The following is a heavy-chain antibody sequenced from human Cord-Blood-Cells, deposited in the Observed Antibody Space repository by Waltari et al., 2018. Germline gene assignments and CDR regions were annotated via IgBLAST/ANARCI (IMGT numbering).Heavy chain of an antibody. D-gene: IGHD3-9*01. Sequence: QVQLVQSGAEVKKPGSSVKVSCKASGGTFSSYAINWVRQAPGQGLEWMGGIIPIFGTANYAQKFQGRVTITADKSMSTAYMELSSLRSEDTAVYYCARGGSDILTGPDAFDIWGQGTMVTVSS. J-gene: IGHJ3*02. CDR3: ARGGSDILTGPDAFDI. V-gene: IGHV1-69*06. CDR2: IIPIFGTA. CDR1: GGTFSSYA.